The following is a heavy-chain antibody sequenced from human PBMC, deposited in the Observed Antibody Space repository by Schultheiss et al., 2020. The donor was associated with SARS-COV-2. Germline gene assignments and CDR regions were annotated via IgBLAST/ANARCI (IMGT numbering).Heavy chain of an antibody. J-gene: IGHJ4*02. Sequence: SETLSLTCTVSGGSISSSSYYWSWIRQPPGKGLEWIGYIYYSGSTNYNPSLKSRVTISVDTSKNQFSLKLSSVTAADTAVYYCARGGYYDSSGYHLYWGQGTLVTVSS. CDR1: GGSISSSSYY. D-gene: IGHD3-22*01. CDR2: IYYSGST. V-gene: IGHV4-61*01. CDR3: ARGGYYDSSGYHLY.